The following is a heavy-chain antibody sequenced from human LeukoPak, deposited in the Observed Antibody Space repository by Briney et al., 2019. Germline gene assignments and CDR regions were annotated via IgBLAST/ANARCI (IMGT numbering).Heavy chain of an antibody. D-gene: IGHD3-16*01. CDR2: IDTAGNT. CDR3: ARTSKVTSVMDI. Sequence: PGGSLRLSCAASGFTFSSYDMHWVPQATGKGLEWVSAIDTAGNTFYPGSVRGRFTISRENAKNSLYLQMNNVRAGDTAVYYCARTSKVTSVMDIWGQGTMVTVSS. V-gene: IGHV3-13*04. CDR1: GFTFSSYD. J-gene: IGHJ3*02.